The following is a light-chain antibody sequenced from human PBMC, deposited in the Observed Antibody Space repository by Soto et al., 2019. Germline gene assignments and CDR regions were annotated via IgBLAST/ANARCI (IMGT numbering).Light chain of an antibody. CDR3: QQYGDWPLT. V-gene: IGKV3-15*01. Sequence: EIVVTQSPATLSVSPGERATLSCRASQSVGNNFAWYQQKPGQAPRLLIFATSTRAPGVPARFSGSGSGTEFTLTISSLQSEDFAVYYCQQYGDWPLTFGGGVQVEIE. CDR1: QSVGNN. CDR2: ATS. J-gene: IGKJ4*01.